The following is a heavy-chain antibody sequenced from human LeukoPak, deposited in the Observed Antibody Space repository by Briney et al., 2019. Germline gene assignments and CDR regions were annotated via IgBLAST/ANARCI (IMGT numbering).Heavy chain of an antibody. D-gene: IGHD6-19*01. J-gene: IGHJ3*02. Sequence: GGSLRLSCAASGFTFSSYSMNWVRQAPGKGLEWFSSISGSSSYIYYADSVKGRFTISRDNAKNLLFLQMNSLRAEDTAVYYCARATISVAYAFDIWGQGTMVTVSS. CDR2: ISGSSSYI. CDR1: GFTFSSYS. CDR3: ARATISVAYAFDI. V-gene: IGHV3-21*01.